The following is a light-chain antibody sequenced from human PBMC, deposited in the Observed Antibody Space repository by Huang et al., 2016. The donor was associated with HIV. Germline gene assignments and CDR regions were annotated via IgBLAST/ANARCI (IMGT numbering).Light chain of an antibody. CDR2: KAS. Sequence: DIQLTQPPSTLSASIGDRVTITCRASQSLSGWLAWYQQRPGNAPNLLISKASSLQSGVPQRCSGSGSGTDFILTISSLQPDDFATYYCQQLHNSPYTFGQGTKLEIK. CDR1: QSLSGW. J-gene: IGKJ2*01. CDR3: QQLHNSPYT. V-gene: IGKV1-5*03.